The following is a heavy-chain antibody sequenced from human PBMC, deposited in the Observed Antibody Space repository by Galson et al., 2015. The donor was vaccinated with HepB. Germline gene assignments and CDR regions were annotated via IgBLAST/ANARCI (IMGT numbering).Heavy chain of an antibody. CDR3: ARDPGIAAAGIS. V-gene: IGHV3-30-3*01. CDR1: GFTFSSYA. Sequence: SLRLSCAASGFTFSSYAMHCVRQAPGKGLEWVAVISYDGSNKYYADSVKGRFTISRDNSKNTLYLQMNSLRAEDTAVYYCARDPGIAAAGISWGQGTLVTVSS. CDR2: ISYDGSNK. D-gene: IGHD6-13*01. J-gene: IGHJ4*02.